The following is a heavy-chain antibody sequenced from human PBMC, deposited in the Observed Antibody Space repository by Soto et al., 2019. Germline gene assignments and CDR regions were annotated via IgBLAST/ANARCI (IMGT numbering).Heavy chain of an antibody. CDR3: VSDETQLERRPSYGKDV. J-gene: IGHJ6*02. CDR2: IWGNGGNK. V-gene: IGHV3-33*03. CDR1: GFPFSHYG. D-gene: IGHD1-1*01. Sequence: QMQLEESGGGVVQPGRSRRLSCVAAGFPFSHYGMHWSRQGPGKGLEWVAVIWGNGGNKYNADSVKGRFTIPRDNASNTLYLQMDRLRGEDTGVYSCVSDETQLERRPSYGKDVWGRGTTVIVSS.